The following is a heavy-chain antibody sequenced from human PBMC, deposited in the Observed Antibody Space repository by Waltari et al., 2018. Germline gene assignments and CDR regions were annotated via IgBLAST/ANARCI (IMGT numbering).Heavy chain of an antibody. Sequence: QLQLQESGPGLVKPSETLSLTCTVSGGSISSRSYYWGWIRQPPGKGLEWIGSIYYSGSTYYNPSLKSRVTISVDTSKNQFSLKLSSVTAADTAVYYCARLAGGAAGNSYWGQGTLVTVSS. J-gene: IGHJ4*02. D-gene: IGHD6-13*01. CDR3: ARLAGGAAGNSY. CDR1: GGSISSRSYY. V-gene: IGHV4-39*01. CDR2: IYYSGST.